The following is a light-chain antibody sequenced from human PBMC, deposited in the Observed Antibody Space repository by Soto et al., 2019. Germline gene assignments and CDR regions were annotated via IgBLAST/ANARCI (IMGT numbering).Light chain of an antibody. Sequence: QSVLTQPPSVSVAPGQRVTISCTGSSSNIGAGYDVHWYQQLPGTAPKLVIYGYINRPSGVPDRFSGSKSGTSASLAIAGLQAEDEANYYCQSYDSSLSGYVFGTGTKVTVL. V-gene: IGLV1-40*01. CDR1: SSNIGAGYD. CDR3: QSYDSSLSGYV. CDR2: GYI. J-gene: IGLJ1*01.